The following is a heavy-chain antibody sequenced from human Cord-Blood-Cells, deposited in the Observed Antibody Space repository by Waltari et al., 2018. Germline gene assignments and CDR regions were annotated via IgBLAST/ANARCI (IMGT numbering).Heavy chain of an antibody. CDR2: IYPGYSDT. CDR1: GYSFTSYW. D-gene: IGHD3-22*01. CDR3: ARTYYYDSSGYSPFDY. J-gene: IGHJ4*02. Sequence: EVQLVQSGAEVKKPGASLTIPCKGSGYSFTSYWNVRVRTMPGKGLEWMGIIYPGYSDTRYSPSFQGQVTISADKSISTAYLQWSSLKASDTAMYYCARTYYYDSSGYSPFDYWGQGTLVTVSS. V-gene: IGHV5-51*01.